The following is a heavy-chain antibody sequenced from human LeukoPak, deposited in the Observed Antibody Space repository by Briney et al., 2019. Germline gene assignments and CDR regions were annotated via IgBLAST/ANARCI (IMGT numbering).Heavy chain of an antibody. CDR2: IYFSEA. CDR3: ASPSKLVISRGGFDI. V-gene: IGHV4-39*01. Sequence: SETLSLTCTVTGGSSSDTTYYWAWIRQPPGKGLEWIGSIYFSEAKYNPSLKSRITISGDTSKNQFSLKLSSVTAADTAVYYCASPSKLVISRGGFDIWGQGTMVTVSA. J-gene: IGHJ3*02. CDR1: GGSSSDTTYY. D-gene: IGHD2-15*01.